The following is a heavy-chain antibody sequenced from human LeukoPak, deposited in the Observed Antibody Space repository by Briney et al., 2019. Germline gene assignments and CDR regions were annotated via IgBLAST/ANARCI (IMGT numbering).Heavy chain of an antibody. Sequence: GGSLRLSCAASGFTFISYAIHWVRQAPGKGLEWVANIKKDGSEKYYVDSVKGRFTISRDNAKNSLYLQMNSLRVEDTAVYYCAREGDSTVTTDYWGQGTLVTVSS. D-gene: IGHD4-17*01. CDR2: IKKDGSEK. V-gene: IGHV3-7*01. J-gene: IGHJ4*02. CDR1: GFTFISYA. CDR3: AREGDSTVTTDY.